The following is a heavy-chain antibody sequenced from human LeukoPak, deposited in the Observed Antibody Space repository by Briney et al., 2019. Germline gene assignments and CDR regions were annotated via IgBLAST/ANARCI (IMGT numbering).Heavy chain of an antibody. CDR1: GFTFSSCG. V-gene: IGHV3-21*01. D-gene: IGHD1-14*01. CDR3: ATETIGRHYDY. Sequence: GGSLRLSCAASGFTFSSCGLNWGRQAPGKGVEWGSSICHTGTDRYYADYVRGRFTISRDNAKNSMYLQMDSLRDEDTAVYYCATETIGRHYDYWGQGTLLTVSS. CDR2: ICHTGTDR. J-gene: IGHJ4*02.